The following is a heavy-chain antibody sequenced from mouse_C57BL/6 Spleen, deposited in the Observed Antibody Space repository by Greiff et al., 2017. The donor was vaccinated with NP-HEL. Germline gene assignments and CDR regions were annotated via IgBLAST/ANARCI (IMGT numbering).Heavy chain of an antibody. Sequence: QVHVKQSGPELVKPGASVKISCKASGYAFSSSWMNWVKQRPGKGLEWIGRIYPGDGDTNYNGKFKGKATLTADTSSSTAYIQLSSLTSEDSAVYFCARYPLDGYYPYYFDYWGQGTTLTVSS. J-gene: IGHJ2*01. D-gene: IGHD2-3*01. CDR2: IYPGDGDT. V-gene: IGHV1-82*01. CDR3: ARYPLDGYYPYYFDY. CDR1: GYAFSSSW.